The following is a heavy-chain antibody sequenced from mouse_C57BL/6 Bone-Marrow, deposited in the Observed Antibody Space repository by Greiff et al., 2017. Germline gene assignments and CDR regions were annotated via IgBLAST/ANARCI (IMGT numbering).Heavy chain of an antibody. CDR3: TSSTGWFAY. D-gene: IGHD4-1*02. J-gene: IGHJ3*01. V-gene: IGHV14-4*01. CDR1: GFNIKGDY. CDR2: IDPENGDT. Sequence: EVQLQESGAELVRPGASVKLSCTASGFNIKGDYMHWVKQRPEQGLEWSGWIDPENGDTEYASKFQGKATITADTSSNTAYLQRSSLTSEDTAVYYCTSSTGWFAYWGQGTLVTVSA.